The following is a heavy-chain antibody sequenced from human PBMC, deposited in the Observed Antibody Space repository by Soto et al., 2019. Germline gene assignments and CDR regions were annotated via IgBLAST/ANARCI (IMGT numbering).Heavy chain of an antibody. CDR1: GFTFSRFE. J-gene: IGHJ4*02. CDR3: ARDPGYNNGWYERGLDS. CDR2: ISPSGTTI. Sequence: EVQLVESGGGLVQPGGSLRLSCEASGFTFSRFEMNWVRQAPGKGLEWVSYISPSGTTIYYADSVKGRFTISRDNANNSLLLQMSSLTVDDSAVYFCARDPGYNNGWYERGLDSWGQGTPVTVSS. D-gene: IGHD6-19*01. V-gene: IGHV3-48*03.